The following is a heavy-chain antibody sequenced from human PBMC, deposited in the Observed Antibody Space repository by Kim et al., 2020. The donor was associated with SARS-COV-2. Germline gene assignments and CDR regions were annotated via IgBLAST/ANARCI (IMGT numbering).Heavy chain of an antibody. CDR2: SNSDGSST. V-gene: IGHV3-74*01. J-gene: IGHJ4*02. D-gene: IGHD4-17*01. CDR1: GFTLSSFW. Sequence: GGSLRLSCAASGFTLSSFWMHWVRQAPGKGLVWVSRSNSDGSSTTYADSVKGRFTISRDNAKNTLYLQMNSLKAEDTAVYYCARGPYVDSVCTFAYWGPGTLVTVSS. CDR3: ARGPYVDSVCTFAY.